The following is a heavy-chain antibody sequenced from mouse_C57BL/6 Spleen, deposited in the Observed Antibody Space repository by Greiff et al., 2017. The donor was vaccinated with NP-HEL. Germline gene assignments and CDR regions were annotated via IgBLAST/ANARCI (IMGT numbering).Heavy chain of an antibody. CDR2: INPNNGGT. V-gene: IGHV1-26*01. D-gene: IGHD2-4*01. CDR3: ARRYYDYDEFDY. CDR1: GYTFTDYY. Sequence: EVQLQQSGPELVKPGASVKISCKASGYTFTDYYMNWVKQSHGKSLEWIGDINPNNGGTSYNQKFKGKATLTVDKSSSTAYMELRSLTSEDSAVYYCARRYYDYDEFDYWGQETLVTVSA. J-gene: IGHJ3*01.